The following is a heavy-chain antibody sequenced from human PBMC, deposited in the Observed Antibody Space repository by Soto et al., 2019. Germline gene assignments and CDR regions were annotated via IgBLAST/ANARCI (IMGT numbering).Heavy chain of an antibody. D-gene: IGHD2-2*01. V-gene: IGHV3-33*01. CDR1: GFTFSSYG. CDR2: IWYDGSNK. Sequence: GGSLRLSCAASGFTFSSYGMHWVRQAPGKGLEWVAVIWYDGSNKYYADSVKGRFTISRDNSKNTLYLQMNSLRAEDTAVYYCARDEDCSSTSCWGIFDYWGQGTLVTVSS. J-gene: IGHJ4*02. CDR3: ARDEDCSSTSCWGIFDY.